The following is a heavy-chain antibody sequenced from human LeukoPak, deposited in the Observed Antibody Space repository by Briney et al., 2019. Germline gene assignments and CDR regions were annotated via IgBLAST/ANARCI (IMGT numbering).Heavy chain of an antibody. J-gene: IGHJ4*02. V-gene: IGHV4-34*01. Sequence: TSETLSLTCAVYGGSFSGYYWSWIRQRPGKGLEWIGEINHSGSTNYNPSLKSRVTISVDTFKNQFSLKLSSVTAADTAVYYCARGGYFDYWGQRTLVTVSS. CDR1: GGSFSGYY. CDR3: ARGGYFDY. CDR2: INHSGST.